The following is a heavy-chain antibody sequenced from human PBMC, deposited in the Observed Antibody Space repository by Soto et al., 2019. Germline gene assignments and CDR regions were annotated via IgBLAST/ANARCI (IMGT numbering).Heavy chain of an antibody. CDR2: VDPNGGGS. CDR1: GYSFTDYK. J-gene: IGHJ4*01. D-gene: IGHD4-17*01. Sequence: ASVKVSCKTSGYSFTDYKLHWVRQAPGQGLEWMGWVDPNGGGSNSAQKFQGSVTMTWDTSITTAYLDLTRLTTNDTATYFCATWVDYGDFEGCDFWG. CDR3: ATWVDYGDFEGCDF. V-gene: IGHV1-2*04.